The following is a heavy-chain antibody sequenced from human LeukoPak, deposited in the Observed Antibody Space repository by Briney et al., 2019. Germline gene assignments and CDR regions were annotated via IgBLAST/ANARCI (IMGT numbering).Heavy chain of an antibody. CDR3: AKWGDFDVLTGYYVPDF. Sequence: GASLRLSCAASGFTFSNYAMSWVRQAPGKGLKWVSAITGSGGNTYYADSVKGRFTISRDNSKNTLYLQMNSLRDEDTAVYYCAKWGDFDVLTGYYVPDFWGQGTLVTVSS. J-gene: IGHJ4*02. CDR1: GFTFSNYA. V-gene: IGHV3-23*01. D-gene: IGHD3-9*01. CDR2: ITGSGGNT.